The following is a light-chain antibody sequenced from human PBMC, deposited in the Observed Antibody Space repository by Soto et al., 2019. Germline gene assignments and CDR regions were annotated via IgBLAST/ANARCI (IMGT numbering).Light chain of an antibody. V-gene: IGKV3-20*01. CDR2: DAS. CDR1: QSVSNNH. J-gene: IGKJ1*01. CDR3: QQFGSSPWT. Sequence: EIVLTQSPGTLSLSPGERATLSCRASQSVSNNHLAWYQQKPGQAPRLLIYDASSRATGIPDRFSGSGSGTDFTLTISRLEPEDFAVYYCQQFGSSPWTFGQGTKVDI.